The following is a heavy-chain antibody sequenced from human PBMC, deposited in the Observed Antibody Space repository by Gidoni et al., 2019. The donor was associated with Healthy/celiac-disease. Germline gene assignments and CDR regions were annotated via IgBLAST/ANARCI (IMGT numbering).Heavy chain of an antibody. CDR1: GDSASSNSAA. Sequence: VQLQLYGPGLVKPSQTLSLTCAISGDSASSNSAAWHWIRQSPSRGLEWLGRTYYRSKWYNDDAISVKSRITNNPDTSKNQFSLQLNAVTPENTAVYYCTRGKYRRGVHYFDYWGQGTLVTVSS. D-gene: IGHD2-2*01. CDR3: TRGKYRRGVHYFDY. V-gene: IGHV6-1*01. CDR2: TYYRSKWYN. J-gene: IGHJ4*02.